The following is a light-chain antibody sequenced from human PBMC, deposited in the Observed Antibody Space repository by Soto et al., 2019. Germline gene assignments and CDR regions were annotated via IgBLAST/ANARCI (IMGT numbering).Light chain of an antibody. J-gene: IGKJ1*01. CDR2: GAS. CDR3: QQYVSWT. CDR1: QSISSNY. Sequence: LTQSPGTLSVSPGERATLSCRASQSISSNYLAWYQQKPGQAPRILIYGASSRATGIPDRFSGSGSGTDFTLTISRLEPEDSAIYYCQQYVSWTFGQGTKVEIK. V-gene: IGKV3-20*01.